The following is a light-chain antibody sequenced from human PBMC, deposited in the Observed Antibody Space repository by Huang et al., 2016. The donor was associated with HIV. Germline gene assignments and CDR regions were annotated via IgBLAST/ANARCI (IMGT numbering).Light chain of an antibody. V-gene: IGKV3-11*01. CDR3: QQRFT. Sequence: EIVLTQSPATLSLSPGGRATLSCRASQNISSFLAWYQQGAGQAPRRLIYGASHRATGIPARFSGSGSGTDFTLTINNLEPGDFAVYYCQQRFTFGPGTKVDIK. CDR2: GAS. CDR1: QNISSF. J-gene: IGKJ3*01.